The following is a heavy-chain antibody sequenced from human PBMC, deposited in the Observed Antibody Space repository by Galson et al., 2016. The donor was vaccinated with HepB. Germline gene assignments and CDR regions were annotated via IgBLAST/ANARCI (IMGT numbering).Heavy chain of an antibody. CDR1: GGTFSTYA. V-gene: IGHV1-69*13. Sequence: SVKVSCKAPGGTFSTYAFNWVRQAPGQGLEWMGGIIPILGTPNYAQNFQGRVPITADESTSTAYMELTSLRSEDTAVYYCASEVIQLERHRYIDFWGQGTLVIVSS. CDR2: IIPILGTP. D-gene: IGHD1-1*01. CDR3: ASEVIQLERHRYIDF. J-gene: IGHJ4*01.